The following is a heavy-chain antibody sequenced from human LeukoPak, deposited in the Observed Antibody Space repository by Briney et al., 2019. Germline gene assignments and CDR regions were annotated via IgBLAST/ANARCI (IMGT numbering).Heavy chain of an antibody. CDR3: ARARTMITFGGVRHAFDI. J-gene: IGHJ3*02. CDR2: IIPLLGVT. CDR1: GGTFSSYA. Sequence: GASVKVSCKASGGTFSSYAFNWVRQAPGQGLEWVGRIIPLLGVTNHAQKLRGRVTVTADPATNTAYMELSSLIPDDTAVYYCARARTMITFGGVRHAFDIWGQGTLVTVSS. V-gene: IGHV1-69*04. D-gene: IGHD3-16*01.